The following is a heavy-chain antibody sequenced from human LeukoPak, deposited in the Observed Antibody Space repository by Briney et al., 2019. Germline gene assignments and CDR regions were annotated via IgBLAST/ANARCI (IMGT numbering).Heavy chain of an antibody. V-gene: IGHV1-2*02. CDR2: INPNSGGT. CDR3: ARDRRYYYDSSGYLLDWFDP. D-gene: IGHD3-22*01. CDR1: GYTFTGYY. J-gene: IGHJ5*02. Sequence: GASVKVSCKASGYTFTGYYMHWVRQAPGQGLEWMGWINPNSGGTNYAQKFQGRVTMTRDTSISTAYMELSRLRSDDTAVYYCARDRRYYYDSSGYLLDWFDPWGQGTLVTVSS.